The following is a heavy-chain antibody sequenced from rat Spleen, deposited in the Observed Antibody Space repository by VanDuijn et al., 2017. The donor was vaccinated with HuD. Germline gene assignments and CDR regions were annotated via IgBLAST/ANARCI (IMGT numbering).Heavy chain of an antibody. V-gene: IGHV5-29*01. CDR2: ISYGDNSGHSST. CDR3: TNDWELYY. Sequence: EVQLVESGGGLVQPGRSLKLSCAASGFTFSDYGMAWVRQAPTKGLEWVATISYGDNSGHSSTYYRDSVKGRFTISRDNAKSTLSLQMDSLRSEDTATYYCTNDWELYYWGQGVMVTVSS. CDR1: GFTFSDYG. J-gene: IGHJ2*01. D-gene: IGHD5-1*01.